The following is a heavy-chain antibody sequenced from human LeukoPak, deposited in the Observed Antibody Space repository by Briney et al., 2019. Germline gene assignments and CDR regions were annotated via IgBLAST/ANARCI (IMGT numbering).Heavy chain of an antibody. CDR2: ISDSGGYT. D-gene: IGHD3-10*01. CDR1: RFTFSSFA. V-gene: IGHV3-23*01. Sequence: GGSLRLSCAASRFTFSSFAMSWVRQAPGKGLEWVSAISDSGGYTYYADSVKGRLTTSRDNSKNTLYLQMNSLRAEDTAVYYCAKLGNFASGSYSDWGQGTLVTVSS. CDR3: AKLGNFASGSYSD. J-gene: IGHJ4*02.